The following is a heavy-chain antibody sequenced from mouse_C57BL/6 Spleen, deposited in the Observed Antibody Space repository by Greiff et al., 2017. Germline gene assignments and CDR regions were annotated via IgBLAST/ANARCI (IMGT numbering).Heavy chain of an antibody. CDR1: GFSLTSYG. V-gene: IGHV2-4*01. D-gene: IGHD2-1*01. CDR2: IWSGGST. J-gene: IGHJ4*01. Sequence: VQLQQSGPGLVQPSQSLSITCTVSGFSLTSYGVHWVRQPPGKGLEWLGVIWSGGSTDYNAAFISRLSISKDNSKSQVFFKMNSLQADDTAIYYCAKGTYGNYDAMDYWGQGTSVTVSS. CDR3: AKGTYGNYDAMDY.